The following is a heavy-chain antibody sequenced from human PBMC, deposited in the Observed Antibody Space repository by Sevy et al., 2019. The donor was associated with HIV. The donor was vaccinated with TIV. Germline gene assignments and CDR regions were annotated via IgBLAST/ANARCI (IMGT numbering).Heavy chain of an antibody. Sequence: GGSLRLSCAASGFAFYEYSMSWIRQAPGKGLEWVATLSFGCGKINYADSVKGRITISRDNSKNSFYLQMDNVRVEDTALYYCAREGCSRPHDYWGQGTRVTVSS. CDR3: AREGCSRPHDY. J-gene: IGHJ4*02. CDR1: GFAFYEYS. CDR2: LSFGCGKI. D-gene: IGHD2-8*01. V-gene: IGHV3-23*01.